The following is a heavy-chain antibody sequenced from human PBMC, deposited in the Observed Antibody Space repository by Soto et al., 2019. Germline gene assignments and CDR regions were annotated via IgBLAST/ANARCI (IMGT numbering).Heavy chain of an antibody. D-gene: IGHD6-19*01. CDR3: GKERRGSGWFVRSC. Sequence: GGSLRLSCAASGFTFSSYAMSWIRQAPGKGLEWVSAIRGNGADTSYAASVRGRFTISRDNSKDKLFLQMNSLRADATGVYYCGKERRGSGWFVRSCWGQGILVTVSS. CDR2: IRGNGADT. CDR1: GFTFSSYA. V-gene: IGHV3-23*01. J-gene: IGHJ1*01.